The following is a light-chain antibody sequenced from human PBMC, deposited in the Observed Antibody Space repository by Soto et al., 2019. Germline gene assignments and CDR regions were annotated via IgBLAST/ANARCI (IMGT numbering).Light chain of an antibody. J-gene: IGKJ3*01. V-gene: IGKV3D-20*01. Sequence: EIVLTQSPATLSLSPGERATLSCRASQSVSSYLAWYQQKPGLAPRLLIYDASSRATGIPDRFSGSGSGTDFTLTISRLEPEDFAVYYCQQYGSSGATFGPGTKVDIK. CDR1: QSVSSY. CDR2: DAS. CDR3: QQYGSSGAT.